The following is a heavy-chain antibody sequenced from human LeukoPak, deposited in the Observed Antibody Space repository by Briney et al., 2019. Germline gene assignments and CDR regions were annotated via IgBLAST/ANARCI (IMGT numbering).Heavy chain of an antibody. Sequence: PSETLSLTCTVSGGSINNYYWSWIRQAPGKGLEWIAYIYYRGTTNYNPSLKSRVTISVDTSKNQFSLQLNSVTPEDTAVYYCARADLGSSWGGLDPWGQGTLVTVSS. D-gene: IGHD6-13*01. CDR1: GGSINNYY. J-gene: IGHJ5*02. CDR3: ARADLGSSWGGLDP. CDR2: IYYRGTT. V-gene: IGHV4-59*12.